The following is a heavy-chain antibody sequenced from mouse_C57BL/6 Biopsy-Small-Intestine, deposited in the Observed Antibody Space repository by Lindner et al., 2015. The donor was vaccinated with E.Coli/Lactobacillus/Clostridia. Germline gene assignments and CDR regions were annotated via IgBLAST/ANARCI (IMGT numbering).Heavy chain of an antibody. J-gene: IGHJ2*01. CDR3: TKGYRNFDY. Sequence: VQLQESGAELMWPGASVKLSCTTSGFNIKDAYINWVKQSPAQGLVWIGWIDPENGDTEYASKFQGKATITADTSSDTAFLQLSSLTSEDTAVYYCTKGYRNFDYWGQGATLTVSS. CDR2: IDPENGDT. CDR1: GFNIKDAY. V-gene: IGHV14-4*01. D-gene: IGHD2-14*01.